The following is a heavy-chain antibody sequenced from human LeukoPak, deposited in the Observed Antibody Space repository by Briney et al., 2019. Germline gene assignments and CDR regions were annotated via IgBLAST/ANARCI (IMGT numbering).Heavy chain of an antibody. CDR3: ARHPDGWFDS. CDR1: GGSISSYY. J-gene: IGHJ5*01. V-gene: IGHV4-59*01. D-gene: IGHD5-24*01. Sequence: SETLSLTCTVSGGSISSYYWSWIRQPPGKGLEWIGYIYYSGSTNYNPSLKSRVTISIDTSKNQFSLKLSSVTAADTAVYYCARHPDGWFDSWGQGTLVTVSS. CDR2: IYYSGST.